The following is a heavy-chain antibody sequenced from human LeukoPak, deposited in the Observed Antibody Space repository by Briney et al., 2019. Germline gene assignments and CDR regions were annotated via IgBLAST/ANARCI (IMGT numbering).Heavy chain of an antibody. Sequence: PGGSLRLSCAASGFTFSSYWMHWVRQAPGKGLVWVSRINSDGSSTSYADSVKGRFTISRDNAKNTLYLPMNSLRAEDTAVYYCARGTKPRFLGFCDYWGQGTLVTVSS. V-gene: IGHV3-74*01. CDR3: ARGTKPRFLGFCDY. J-gene: IGHJ4*02. CDR1: GFTFSSYW. CDR2: INSDGSST. D-gene: IGHD1-1*01.